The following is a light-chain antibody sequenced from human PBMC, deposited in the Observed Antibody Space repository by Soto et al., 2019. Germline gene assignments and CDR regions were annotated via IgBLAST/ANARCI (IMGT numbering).Light chain of an antibody. J-gene: IGLJ1*01. CDR2: EVS. V-gene: IGLV2-23*02. Sequence: QSVLTQPASVSGSPGQAITISCTGTSSVVGSYNLVSWYQQHPGKAPKLMIYEVSKRPSGVSNRFSGSKSGNTASLTISGLQAEDEADYYCCSYAGSSTLVFGTGTRSPS. CDR1: SSVVGSYNL. CDR3: CSYAGSSTLV.